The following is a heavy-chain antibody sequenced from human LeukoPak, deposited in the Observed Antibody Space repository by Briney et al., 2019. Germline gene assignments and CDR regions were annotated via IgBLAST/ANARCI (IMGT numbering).Heavy chain of an antibody. V-gene: IGHV4-34*01. D-gene: IGHD1-1*01. CDR3: ARDTEERRYFDY. CDR2: INHSGST. CDR1: GGSFSGYY. Sequence: SETLSLTCAVNGGSFSGYYWSWIRQPPGKGLEWIGEINHSGSTNYNPSLKSRVTISVDTSKNQFSLKLSSVTAADTAVYYCARDTEERRYFDYWGQGTLVTVSS. J-gene: IGHJ4*02.